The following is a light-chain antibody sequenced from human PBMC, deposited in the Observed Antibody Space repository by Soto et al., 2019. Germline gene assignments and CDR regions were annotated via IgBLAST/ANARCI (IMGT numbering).Light chain of an antibody. J-gene: IGKJ5*01. Sequence: DIQMTQSPSSLSASVGDRVAITCRASQSINIYLNWYQQRPGRAPKLLIYAASNLQSGVPSRFSGDGVGTHFTLTISGLQPDDFATYHCQQSHTTPYTFGPGTRLEIK. CDR2: AAS. CDR3: QQSHTTPYT. CDR1: QSINIY. V-gene: IGKV1-39*01.